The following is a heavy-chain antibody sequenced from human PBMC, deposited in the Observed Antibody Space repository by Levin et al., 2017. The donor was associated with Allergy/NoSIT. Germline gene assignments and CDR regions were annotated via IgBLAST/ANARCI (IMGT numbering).Heavy chain of an antibody. J-gene: IGHJ4*02. Sequence: LGESLKISCKASRYIFSDYFIHWVRQAPGQGLEWMGWINPHSGDTKYAQEFQGRVTMTRDTSISTAYMELTRLTSDDTAVYYCARDLYNDDSVCGYWGQGTLVNVFS. D-gene: IGHD3-22*01. CDR1: RYIFSDYF. CDR3: ARDLYNDDSVCGY. CDR2: INPHSGDT. V-gene: IGHV1-2*02.